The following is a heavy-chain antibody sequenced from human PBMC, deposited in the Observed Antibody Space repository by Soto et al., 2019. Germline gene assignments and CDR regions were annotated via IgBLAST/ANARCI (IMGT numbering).Heavy chain of an antibody. CDR2: MNPNSGNT. D-gene: IGHD3-3*01. V-gene: IGHV1-8*01. J-gene: IGHJ6*02. CDR3: ARRYDFWSGYYPYYYYYGMDV. CDR1: GYTFTSYD. Sequence: QVQLVQSGAEVKKPGASVKVSCKASGYTFTSYDINWVRQATGQGLEWMGWMNPNSGNTGYAQKFRGRVTMTRNTSRSTAYMELSSLRSEDTAVYYCARRYDFWSGYYPYYYYYGMDVWGQGTTVTVSS.